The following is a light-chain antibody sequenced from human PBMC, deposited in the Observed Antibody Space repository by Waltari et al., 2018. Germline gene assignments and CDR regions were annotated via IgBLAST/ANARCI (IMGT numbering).Light chain of an antibody. CDR3: QQYYDVPWT. V-gene: IGKV4-1*01. J-gene: IGKJ1*01. CDR1: QSVLYSSNNKNY. Sequence: DIVMTQSPDSLAVSPGERATINCKSSQSVLYSSNNKNYLAWYQQKVGQPPKLLIYWASTRESGVPDRFSGRGSGTDFTLTISSLQAEDVAVYYCQQYYDVPWTFGQGTKVEIK. CDR2: WAS.